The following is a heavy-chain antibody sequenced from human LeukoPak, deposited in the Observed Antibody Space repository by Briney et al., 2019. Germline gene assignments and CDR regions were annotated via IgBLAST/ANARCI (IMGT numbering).Heavy chain of an antibody. V-gene: IGHV3-21*01. CDR3: ARTTVVTLIDY. CDR1: GFTFSGSS. CDR2: ISSSSSYI. J-gene: IGHJ4*02. Sequence: KPGGSLRLSCAASGFTFSGSSMSWVRQAPGKGLEWVSSISSSSSYIYYADSVKGRFTVSRDNAKNSLYLLMNSLRAEDTAVYYCARTTVVTLIDYWGQGTLVTVSS. D-gene: IGHD4-23*01.